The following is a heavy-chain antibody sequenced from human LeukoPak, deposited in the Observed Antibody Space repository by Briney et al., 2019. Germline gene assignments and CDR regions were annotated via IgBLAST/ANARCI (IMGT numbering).Heavy chain of an antibody. J-gene: IGHJ3*02. D-gene: IGHD1-26*01. CDR1: GFTFSSHA. V-gene: IGHV3-30*02. CDR2: IRYDGSNK. CDR3: AKGRIVGAPNDALDI. Sequence: GGSLRLSCAASGFTFSSHAFHWVRQAPGKGLEWVAFIRYDGSNKYYADSVKGRFTISRDNSKNTLYLQMNSLRAEDTAVYYCAKGRIVGAPNDALDIWGQGTMVTVSS.